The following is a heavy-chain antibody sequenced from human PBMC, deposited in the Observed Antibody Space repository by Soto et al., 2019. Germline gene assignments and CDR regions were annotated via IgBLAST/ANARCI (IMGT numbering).Heavy chain of an antibody. V-gene: IGHV3-48*01. D-gene: IGHD6-6*01. Sequence: EVQLVESGGGLVQPGGSLRLSCAASEFSFSSYSMNWVRQAPKKGLEWVSYISGGSSAIYFADSVKGRYTISRDNDKNSLFLQMNSLRAEDTADYYCARGDIAARRGSLDYWGQGTLVTVSS. CDR3: ARGDIAARRGSLDY. CDR1: EFSFSSYS. J-gene: IGHJ4*02. CDR2: ISGGSSAI.